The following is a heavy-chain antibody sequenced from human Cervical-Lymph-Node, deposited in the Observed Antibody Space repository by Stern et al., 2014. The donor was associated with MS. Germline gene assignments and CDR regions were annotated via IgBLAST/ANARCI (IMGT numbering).Heavy chain of an antibody. J-gene: IGHJ4*02. CDR1: GGFSTYA. CDR3: ARDSEVSATNTFFFDY. Sequence: QLVQSGADVRKPGSSVKVSCKASGGFSTYAFSWVRQAPGQGLEWMGRVIPIIGVTTYAQQFRGRVTINADTSTSTAYMELSSLRSEDTAMYYCARDSEVSATNTFFFDYWGQGTLVTVSS. V-gene: IGHV1-69*09. D-gene: IGHD4-11*01. CDR2: VIPIIGVT.